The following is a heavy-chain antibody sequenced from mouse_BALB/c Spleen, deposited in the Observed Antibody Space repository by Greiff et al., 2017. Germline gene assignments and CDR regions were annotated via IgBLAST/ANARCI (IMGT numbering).Heavy chain of an antibody. J-gene: IGHJ2*01. CDR2: ISYSGST. CDR1: GYSITSDYA. V-gene: IGHV3-2*02. Sequence: EVMLVESGPGLVKPSQSLSLTCTVTGYSITSDYAWNWIRQFPGNKLEWMGYISYSGSTSYNPSLKSRISITRDTSKNQFFLQLNSVTTEDTATYYCARGRGSDYWGQGTTLTVSS. CDR3: ARGRGSDY.